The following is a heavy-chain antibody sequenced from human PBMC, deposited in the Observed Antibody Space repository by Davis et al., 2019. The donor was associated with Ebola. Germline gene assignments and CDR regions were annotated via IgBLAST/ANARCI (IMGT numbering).Heavy chain of an antibody. CDR2: IYYSGST. CDR1: GGSISSYY. CDR3: ARDSLGGPSGLDY. D-gene: IGHD2-15*01. Sequence: SETLSLTCTVSGGSISSYYWSRIRQPPGKGLEWIGYIYYSGSTNYNPSLKSRVTISVDTSKNQFSLKLSSVTAADTAVYYCARDSLGGPSGLDYWGQGTLVTVSS. V-gene: IGHV4-59*01. J-gene: IGHJ4*02.